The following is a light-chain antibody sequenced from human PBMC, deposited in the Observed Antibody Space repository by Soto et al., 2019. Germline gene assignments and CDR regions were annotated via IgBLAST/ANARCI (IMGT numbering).Light chain of an antibody. CDR3: LHYKSYPLT. CDR2: QAS. V-gene: IGKV1-5*03. Sequence: DIQMTQSPTTLSASVGDSVSIACRASQSVSFFLAWYQQKPGKAPKLLIYQASTLGRGVPSRFSGSGSGTDFSLYISSLQPDDFASYYCLHYKSYPLTFGGGTKVEIK. CDR1: QSVSFF. J-gene: IGKJ4*01.